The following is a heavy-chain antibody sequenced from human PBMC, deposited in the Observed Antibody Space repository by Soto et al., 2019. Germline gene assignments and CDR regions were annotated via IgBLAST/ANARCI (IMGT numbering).Heavy chain of an antibody. CDR1: VFTFSSYS. J-gene: IGHJ6*02. CDR3: ARGKWNPFRELSYYCGMDV. Sequence: GESLKISCSASVFTFSSYSMNWVRQAPGKGLEWVSSISSSSSYIYYADSVKGRFTISRDNAKNSLYLQMNSLRAEDTAVYYCARGKWNPFRELSYYCGMDVWGQVTTATVAS. D-gene: IGHD1-26*01. CDR2: ISSSSSYI. V-gene: IGHV3-21*01.